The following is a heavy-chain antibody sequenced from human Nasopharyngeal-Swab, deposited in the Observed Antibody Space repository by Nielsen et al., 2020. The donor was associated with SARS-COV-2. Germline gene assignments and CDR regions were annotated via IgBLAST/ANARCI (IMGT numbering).Heavy chain of an antibody. CDR1: GCSISSTSYY. J-gene: IGHJ4*02. V-gene: IGHV4-39*07. Sequence: SETLSLTCTVSGCSISSTSYYWGWIRQPPGKGLEWIGSIYYSGSTYYTPSLKSRVTISVDTSKNQFSLKLSSVTAADTAVYYCAGRIVGPHLGDFDYWGQGTLVTVSS. CDR3: AGRIVGPHLGDFDY. D-gene: IGHD1-26*01. CDR2: IYYSGST.